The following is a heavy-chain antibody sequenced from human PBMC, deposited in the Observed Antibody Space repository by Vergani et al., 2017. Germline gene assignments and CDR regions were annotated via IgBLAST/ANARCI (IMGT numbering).Heavy chain of an antibody. J-gene: IGHJ5*02. D-gene: IGHD1-14*01. CDR2: IWYDGSKK. CDR1: EFTFSAYG. V-gene: IGHV3-33*01. Sequence: QVHLVESGGGVVQPGGSLRLSCAASEFTFSAYGMRWVRQAPGKGLEWVAFIWYDGSKKYYTDSVKGRFTISRDNSKSTMYLQMNSLRDEDTGVYYCARDLRLLYNRFDPWGQGTLVTVSS. CDR3: ARDLRLLYNRFDP.